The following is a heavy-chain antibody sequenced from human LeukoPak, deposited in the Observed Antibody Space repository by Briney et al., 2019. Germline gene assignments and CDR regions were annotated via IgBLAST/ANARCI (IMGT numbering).Heavy chain of an antibody. Sequence: GGSLRLSCAASGFTFSSYAMSWVRQAPGKGLEWASAISGSGGSTYYADSVKGRFTISRDNSKNTLYLQMNSLRAEDTAVYYCAKDRNGLYYYYGMDVWGQGTTVTVSS. CDR2: ISGSGGST. D-gene: IGHD1-1*01. CDR1: GFTFSSYA. V-gene: IGHV3-23*01. J-gene: IGHJ6*02. CDR3: AKDRNGLYYYYGMDV.